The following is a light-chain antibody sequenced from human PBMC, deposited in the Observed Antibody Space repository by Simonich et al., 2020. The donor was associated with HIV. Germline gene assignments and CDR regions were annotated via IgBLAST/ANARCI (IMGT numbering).Light chain of an antibody. J-gene: IGKJ2*01. V-gene: IGKV1-5*03. CDR3: QQFNSYSYT. Sequence: DIQMTQSPSTLSASVGDRVTITCRASQTISNWLAWYQQKPGEAPKLLIYKASTLKSGVPSRFSGSGSGTEFTLTISSLQPDDFATYYCQQFNSYSYTLGQGTKLEIK. CDR1: QTISNW. CDR2: KAS.